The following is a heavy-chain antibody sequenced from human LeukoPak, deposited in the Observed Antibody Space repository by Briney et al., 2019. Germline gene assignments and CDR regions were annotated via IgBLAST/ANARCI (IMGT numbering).Heavy chain of an antibody. D-gene: IGHD3-3*01. CDR3: ARVSDYDFWSGYYWYYYYYMDV. CDR2: IYHSGST. CDR1: GYSISSGYY. Sequence: SETLSLTCTVSGYSISSGYYWGWIRQPLGKGLEWIGSIYHSGSTYYNPTLKSRVTISVDTSKNQFSLKLSSVTAADTAVYYCARVSDYDFWSGYYWYYYYYMDVWGKGTTVTVSS. V-gene: IGHV4-38-2*02. J-gene: IGHJ6*03.